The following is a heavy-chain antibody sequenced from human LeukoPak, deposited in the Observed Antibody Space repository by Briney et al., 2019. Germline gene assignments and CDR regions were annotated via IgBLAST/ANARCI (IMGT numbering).Heavy chain of an antibody. J-gene: IGHJ6*02. CDR1: GGSIRRDY. V-gene: IGHV4-59*01. Sequence: SETLSLTCTVSGGSIRRDYWSWIRQPPGKGLELVGYISYSGSTSYNPSLESRVTMSVDTSKNQVSLKVNSVTAADTAVYFCARARAYSNQGFYYYGMDVWGQGTTVTVSS. CDR3: ARARAYSNQGFYYYGMDV. D-gene: IGHD4-11*01. CDR2: ISYSGST.